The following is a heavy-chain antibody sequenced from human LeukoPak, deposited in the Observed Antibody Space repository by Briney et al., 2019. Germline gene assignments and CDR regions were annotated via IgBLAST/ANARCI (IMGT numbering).Heavy chain of an antibody. J-gene: IGHJ3*02. V-gene: IGHV4-39*01. CDR2: IYYSGST. Sequence: PSETLSLTCTVSGGSISSSSYYWGWIRQPPGKGLEWIGSIYYSGSTYYNPSLKSRVTISVDTSKNQFSLKLSSVTAADTAVYYCVTYGSGSYYTLRDAFDIWGQGTMVTVSS. CDR1: GGSISSSSYY. D-gene: IGHD3-10*01. CDR3: VTYGSGSYYTLRDAFDI.